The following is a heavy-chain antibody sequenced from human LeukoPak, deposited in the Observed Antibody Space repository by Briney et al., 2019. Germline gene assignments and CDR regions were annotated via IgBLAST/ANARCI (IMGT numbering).Heavy chain of an antibody. CDR1: GFTFDDYA. CDR2: ISSSSSYI. V-gene: IGHV3-21*01. D-gene: IGHD3-10*01. Sequence: GGSLRLSCAASGFTFDDYAMHWVRQAPGKGLEWVSSISSSSSYIYYADSVKGRFTISRDNAKNSLYLQMNSLRAEDTAVYYCARAPFGAMVRGVDYWGQGTLVTVSS. CDR3: ARAPFGAMVRGVDY. J-gene: IGHJ4*02.